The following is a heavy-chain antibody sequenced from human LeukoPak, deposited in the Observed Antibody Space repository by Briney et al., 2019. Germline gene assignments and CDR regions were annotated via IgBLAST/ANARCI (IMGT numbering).Heavy chain of an antibody. D-gene: IGHD2-21*02. CDR1: GGSFSGYY. CDR3: GRRRRIFLVVTAIGGPWFDL. CDR2: INHSGST. V-gene: IGHV4-34*01. J-gene: IGHJ5*02. Sequence: SETLSLTCAVYGGSFSGYYWSWIRQPPGKGLEWVGEINHSGSTNHNPSLKRRVTISVGTSKNKFSQKRRYVTAAEKAVYYCGRRRRIFLVVTAIGGPWFDLWGQGTLVTVSS.